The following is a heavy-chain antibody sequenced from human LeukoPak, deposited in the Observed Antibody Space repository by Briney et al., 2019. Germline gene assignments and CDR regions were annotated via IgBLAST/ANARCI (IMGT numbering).Heavy chain of an antibody. CDR3: ASFDDILTSYEY. CDR1: GYTFTGYY. Sequence: ASVKDSCKASGYTFTGYYMHWVRQAPGQGLEWMGWINPNSGGTNYAQKFQGRVTMTRDTSISTAYMELSRLRSDDTAVYYCASFDDILTSYEYRGQGTLVTVSS. J-gene: IGHJ4*02. V-gene: IGHV1-2*02. D-gene: IGHD3-9*01. CDR2: INPNSGGT.